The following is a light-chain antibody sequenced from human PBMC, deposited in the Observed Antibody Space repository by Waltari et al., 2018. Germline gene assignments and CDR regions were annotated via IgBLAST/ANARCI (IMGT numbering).Light chain of an antibody. CDR1: QSVSNS. CDR3: QLRTGWPMT. V-gene: IGKV3-11*01. Sequence: EVVLTQSPATLSLSPGERHTLSCRASQSVSNSLAWYRQKPGQAPSLLIYDASTRAAGIPDRFRGSGSGTDFTLTIISLGAEDFAVYYCQLRTGWPMTFGEGTRVEIK. J-gene: IGKJ5*01. CDR2: DAS.